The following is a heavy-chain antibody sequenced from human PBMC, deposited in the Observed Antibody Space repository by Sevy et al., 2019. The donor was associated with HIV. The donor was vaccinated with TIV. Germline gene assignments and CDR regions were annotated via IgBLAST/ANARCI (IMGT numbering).Heavy chain of an antibody. Sequence: SETLSLTCTVSGGSISSYYWNWIRQSPGKGLEWIGYIYYKGSTNYNPSLKSRVTISIDTSKNQFSLNLTSVSAADTGVYYWARGLYSVAERPPFDIWGQRTMVTVSS. CDR2: IYYKGST. CDR3: ARGLYSVAERPPFDI. CDR1: GGSISSYY. J-gene: IGHJ3*02. D-gene: IGHD2-2*02. V-gene: IGHV4-59*01.